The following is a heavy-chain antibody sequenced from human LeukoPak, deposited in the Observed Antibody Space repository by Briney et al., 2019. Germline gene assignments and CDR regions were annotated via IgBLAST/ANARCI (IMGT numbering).Heavy chain of an antibody. CDR3: AKDRDGGKGAFDI. CDR1: GFTFSSYA. D-gene: IGHD4-23*01. CDR2: ISGSGGST. V-gene: IGHV3-23*01. Sequence: PGGSLRLSCAASGFTFSSYAMSWVRQAPGKGLEWVSAISGSGGSTYYADSVKGRFTISRDNSKDTLYLQMNSLRAEDTAVYYCAKDRDGGKGAFDIWGQGTMVTVSS. J-gene: IGHJ3*02.